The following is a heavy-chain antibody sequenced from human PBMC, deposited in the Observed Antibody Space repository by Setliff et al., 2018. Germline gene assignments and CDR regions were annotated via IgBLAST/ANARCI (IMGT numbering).Heavy chain of an antibody. V-gene: IGHV3-21*04. CDR1: GFTFSSYS. CDR2: ISSSSSYI. CDR3: AKDIGLQWLPSYYFDY. D-gene: IGHD6-19*01. Sequence: GGSLRLSCAASGFTFSSYSMNWVRQAPGKGLEWVSSISSSSSYIYYADSVKGRFTISRDNAKNSLYPQMNSLRAEDTALYYCAKDIGLQWLPSYYFDYWGQGTLVTVSS. J-gene: IGHJ4*02.